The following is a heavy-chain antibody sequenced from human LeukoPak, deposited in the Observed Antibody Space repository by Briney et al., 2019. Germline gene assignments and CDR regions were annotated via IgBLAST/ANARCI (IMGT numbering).Heavy chain of an antibody. CDR2: ISAYNTNT. J-gene: IGHJ6*02. D-gene: IGHD3-10*01. CDR1: GDTFTSYG. Sequence: ASVKVSCKASGDTFTSYGITWVRQAPGQGLELMGWISAYNTNTNYVQKFQGRVTMTTDISTNTAYLEVRSLTSDDTAMYYCARDVVSYGSGSYYTDGMDVWGQGTTVTVSS. V-gene: IGHV1-18*01. CDR3: ARDVVSYGSGSYYTDGMDV.